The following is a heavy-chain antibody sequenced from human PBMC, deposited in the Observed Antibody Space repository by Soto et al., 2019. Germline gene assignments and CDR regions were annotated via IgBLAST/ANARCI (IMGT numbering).Heavy chain of an antibody. CDR3: AREGPPNGYYDSGGYYPLDY. Sequence: QVQLVQSGAEVKKPGASVKVSCNASGYTFTSYGISWVRQAPGQGLEWMGWISTYNGNTNYAQKLQGRVTMTTDISTSTAYMELRSLRSDDTAVFYCAREGPPNGYYDSGGYYPLDYWGQGTLVTVSS. CDR2: ISTYNGNT. D-gene: IGHD3-22*01. J-gene: IGHJ4*02. V-gene: IGHV1-18*01. CDR1: GYTFTSYG.